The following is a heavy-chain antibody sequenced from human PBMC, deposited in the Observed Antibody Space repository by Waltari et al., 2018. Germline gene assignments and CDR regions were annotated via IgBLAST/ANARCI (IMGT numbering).Heavy chain of an antibody. Sequence: QLRLQESGPGLVKPSETLSLTCTVSGGSLSSSSYYWGWIRQPPGKGLEWIGSIYYSGSTYYNPSLKSRVTISVDTSKNQFSLKLSSVTAADTAVYYCARRDTEGDAFDIWGQGTMVTVSS. D-gene: IGHD5-18*01. J-gene: IGHJ3*02. V-gene: IGHV4-39*01. CDR1: GGSLSSSSYY. CDR2: IYYSGST. CDR3: ARRDTEGDAFDI.